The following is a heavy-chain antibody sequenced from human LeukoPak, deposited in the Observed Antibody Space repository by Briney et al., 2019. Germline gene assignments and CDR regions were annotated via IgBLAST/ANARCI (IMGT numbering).Heavy chain of an antibody. CDR1: GFTFSSYA. V-gene: IGHV3-30-3*01. Sequence: PGSSLSLSCAASGFTFSSYAMHWVRQAPPKGLEWVAVISYDGSNKYYADSVKGRFTISRDNSKNTLYLQMNSLRAEDTAVYYCARDLPHVWGQGTMVTVSS. J-gene: IGHJ3*01. CDR3: ARDLPHV. CDR2: ISYDGSNK.